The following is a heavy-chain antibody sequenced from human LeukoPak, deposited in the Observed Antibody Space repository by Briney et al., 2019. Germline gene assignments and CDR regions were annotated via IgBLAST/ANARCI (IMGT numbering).Heavy chain of an antibody. CDR1: GFRFNTYW. CDR3: AKWGCSGGDCYPFDY. Sequence: GGSLRLSCAASGFRFNTYWMSWVRQAPGKGLEWVSAISGSGGRTYYADSVKGRFTISRDNSNNTLYLQMNSLRAEDTAVYYCAKWGCSGGDCYPFDYWGQGTLVTVSS. J-gene: IGHJ4*02. V-gene: IGHV3-23*01. D-gene: IGHD2-15*01. CDR2: ISGSGGRT.